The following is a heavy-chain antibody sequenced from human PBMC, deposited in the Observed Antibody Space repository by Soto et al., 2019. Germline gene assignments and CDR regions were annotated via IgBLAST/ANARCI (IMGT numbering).Heavy chain of an antibody. J-gene: IGHJ3*02. CDR1: GYTFTSYY. CDR3: ARDIRDIVVVPAAIAMDAFDI. V-gene: IGHV1-46*01. CDR2: INPSGGST. D-gene: IGHD2-2*01. Sequence: ASVKVSCKASGYTFTSYYMHCVRQTPGQGLEWMGIINPSGGSTSYAQKFQGRVTMTRDTSTSTVYMELSSLRSEDTAVYYCARDIRDIVVVPAAIAMDAFDIWGQGTMVTVS.